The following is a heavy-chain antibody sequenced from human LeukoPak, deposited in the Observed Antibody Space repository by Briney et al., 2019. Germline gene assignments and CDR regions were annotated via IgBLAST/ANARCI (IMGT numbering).Heavy chain of an antibody. CDR2: IKQDGSEK. CDR1: GFTISSYW. J-gene: IGHJ4*02. D-gene: IGHD6-19*01. Sequence: GPLRLSWAASGFTISSYWTSWARQAPGKGVEWVANIKQDGSEKYYVDSVKGRFTISRDNAKNSLYLQMNSLRAEDTAVYYCASLYSSGWTRDYWGQGTLVTVSS. V-gene: IGHV3-7*01. CDR3: ASLYSSGWTRDY.